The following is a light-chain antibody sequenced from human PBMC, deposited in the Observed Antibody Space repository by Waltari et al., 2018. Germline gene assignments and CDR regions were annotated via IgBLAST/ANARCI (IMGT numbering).Light chain of an antibody. Sequence: QAEVTQEPSLTVSPGGTVTLTCGSSTGAFTSTNNPYWSLQKPGQVPRTLIYDTDNKHSWTPARFSGSLLGGKAALTLSGAQPEDEAVYYCLLSFYDIRAFGGGTKLTVL. J-gene: IGLJ3*02. V-gene: IGLV7-46*01. CDR1: TGAFTSTNN. CDR3: LLSFYDIRA. CDR2: DTD.